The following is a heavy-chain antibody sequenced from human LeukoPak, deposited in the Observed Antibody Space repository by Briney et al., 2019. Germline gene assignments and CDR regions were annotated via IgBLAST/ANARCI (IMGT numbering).Heavy chain of an antibody. D-gene: IGHD6-19*01. V-gene: IGHV3-23*01. CDR3: AKFGSGRSYFDY. Sequence: GGSLRLSCAASGFTFSSYAMSWVRQAPGKGLEWVSAISGSGGSTYYADSVKGRFTISRDNSKNTLYLQMNSLRVEDTAVYYCAKFGSGRSYFDYWGQGTLVTVSS. CDR1: GFTFSSYA. CDR2: ISGSGGST. J-gene: IGHJ4*02.